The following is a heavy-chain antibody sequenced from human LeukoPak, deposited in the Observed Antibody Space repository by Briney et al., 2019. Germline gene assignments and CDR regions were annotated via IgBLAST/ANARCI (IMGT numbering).Heavy chain of an antibody. J-gene: IGHJ4*02. CDR1: GYTFSKFA. CDR2: VSYDGSYK. V-gene: IGHV3-30*04. Sequence: GRSLRLSCAAAGYTFSKFAMHWVRQAPGKGLEWVAVVSYDGSYKYYADSVKGRFTISRDNSKNTLYLQMNSLRAEDTAVYYCARAPGYGAAYYFDYWGQGTLVTVSS. CDR3: ARAPGYGAAYYFDY. D-gene: IGHD1-1*01.